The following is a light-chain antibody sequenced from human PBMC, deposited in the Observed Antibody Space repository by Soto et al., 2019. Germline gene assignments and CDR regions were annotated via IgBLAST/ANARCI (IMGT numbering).Light chain of an antibody. V-gene: IGKV3-20*01. CDR2: GAS. J-gene: IGKJ1*01. CDR3: QQYGSSPWT. Sequence: DIALTQSPGTLSLSPGDRATLSCRASQTIRSNYLAWYRQTPGQAPRLLIYGASNRATGIADRFSGSGSGTDFTLIISRLEPEDFALYYCQQYGSSPWTFGQGTKVEIK. CDR1: QTIRSNY.